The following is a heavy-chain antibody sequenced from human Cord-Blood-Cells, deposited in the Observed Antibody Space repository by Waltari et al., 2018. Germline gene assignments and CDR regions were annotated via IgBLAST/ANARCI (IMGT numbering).Heavy chain of an antibody. D-gene: IGHD3-22*01. CDR3: ARHSYYDSSGYFNWFDP. CDR1: GGSISSSSYY. Sequence: QLQLQESGPGLVKPSETLSLTCTVSGGSISSSSYYWGWIRQPPGKGLEWIGSIYYSGGTYYNPSLKSRVTISVDTSKNQFSLKLSSVTAADTAVYYCARHSYYDSSGYFNWFDPWGQGTLVTVSS. V-gene: IGHV4-39*01. J-gene: IGHJ5*02. CDR2: IYYSGGT.